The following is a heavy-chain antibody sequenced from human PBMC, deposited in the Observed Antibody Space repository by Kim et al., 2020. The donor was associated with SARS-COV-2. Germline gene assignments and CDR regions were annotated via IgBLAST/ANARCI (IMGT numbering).Heavy chain of an antibody. D-gene: IGHD1-7*01. J-gene: IGHJ5*02. V-gene: IGHV4-59*13. Sequence: SETLSLTCTVSGGSISSYYWSWIRQPPGKGLEWIGYIYDSGSTNYNPSLKSRVTISVDTSKNQFSLKLSSVTAADTAVDYCARSVLSSITGTMAWFDPWG. CDR1: GGSISSYY. CDR2: IYDSGST. CDR3: ARSVLSSITGTMAWFDP.